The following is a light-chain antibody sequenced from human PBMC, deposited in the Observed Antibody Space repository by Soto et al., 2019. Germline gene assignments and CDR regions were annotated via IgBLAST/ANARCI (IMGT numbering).Light chain of an antibody. CDR1: QSISDT. Sequence: EIVMTQSPATLSVSPGGRATLSCRASQSISDTLAWYQKKPGQAPRLLIYAASTRATGVPARFSGSGSGTDFTLTISSLEPEDFAVYYGQQRSNWPITFGQGTRLEIK. J-gene: IGKJ5*01. CDR2: AAS. V-gene: IGKV3-11*01. CDR3: QQRSNWPIT.